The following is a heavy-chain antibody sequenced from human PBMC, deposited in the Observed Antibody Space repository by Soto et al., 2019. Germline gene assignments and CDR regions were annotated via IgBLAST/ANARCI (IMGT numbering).Heavy chain of an antibody. J-gene: IGHJ6*02. V-gene: IGHV3-11*01. CDR1: GFTFRDYD. CDR2: ISSSGSTI. Sequence: GWSLRLSCAASGFTFRDYDMSWIRQAPGKGLEWVSYISSSGSTIYYADSVKGRFTISRDNAKNSLYLQMNSLRAEDTAVYYCAKGPFYGMDVWGQGTTVTVSS. CDR3: AKGPFYGMDV.